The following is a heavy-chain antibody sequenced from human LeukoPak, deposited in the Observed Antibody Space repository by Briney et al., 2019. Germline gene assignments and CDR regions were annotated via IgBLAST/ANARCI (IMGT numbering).Heavy chain of an antibody. V-gene: IGHV3-72*01. CDR1: GFTLSDHY. CDR3: TTDRVGYCSGGSCIPPY. CDR2: TRDKVNSYTT. J-gene: IGHJ4*02. Sequence: GGSLRLSCAASGFTLSDHYMDWVRQAPGKGLEWVGRTRDKVNSYTTVYAASVKDRFTISRDDSKNSLFLQMNSLQTEDTAVYYCTTDRVGYCSGGSCIPPYWGQGTLVTVSS. D-gene: IGHD2-15*01.